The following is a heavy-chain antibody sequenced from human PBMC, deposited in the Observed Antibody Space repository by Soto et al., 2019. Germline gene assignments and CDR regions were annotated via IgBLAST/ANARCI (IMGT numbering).Heavy chain of an antibody. CDR2: ISSSSSYI. V-gene: IGHV3-21*01. Sequence: PGGSLRLSCAASGFTFSSYSMNWVRQAPGKGLEWVSSISSSSSYIYYADSVKGRFTISRDNAKNSLYLQMNSLRAEDTAVYYCARAPGYCSSTSCYAYYFDYWGQGTLVTVSS. CDR3: ARAPGYCSSTSCYAYYFDY. J-gene: IGHJ4*02. CDR1: GFTFSSYS. D-gene: IGHD2-2*01.